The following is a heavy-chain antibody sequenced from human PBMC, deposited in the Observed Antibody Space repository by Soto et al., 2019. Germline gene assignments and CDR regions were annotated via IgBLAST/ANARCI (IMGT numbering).Heavy chain of an antibody. CDR2: IGYDGNKK. CDR1: GFTFSNYG. Sequence: PXGSLRLSCAASGFTFSNYGVPWVRQAPGKGLEWVAVIGYDGNKKYYADAVKGRVTISRDKSNNTLYVQMTSLRAEDTAVYYCARGLHSLFDYWGQGTLVTVSS. V-gene: IGHV3-33*01. J-gene: IGHJ4*02. CDR3: ARGLHSLFDY. D-gene: IGHD2-21*01.